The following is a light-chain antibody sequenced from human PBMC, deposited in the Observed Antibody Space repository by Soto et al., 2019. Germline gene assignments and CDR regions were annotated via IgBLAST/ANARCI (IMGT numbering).Light chain of an antibody. Sequence: DIQLTQSPSTLSASVGDRVSITCRASQSISTWLAWYQQKPGKAPKLLIFDASSLESRVSSRFSGRGSGTQFTLTIISLQPDDFATYYCQQYSTYPWTFCQGAKLEFK. CDR2: DAS. CDR1: QSISTW. V-gene: IGKV1-5*01. CDR3: QQYSTYPWT. J-gene: IGKJ1*01.